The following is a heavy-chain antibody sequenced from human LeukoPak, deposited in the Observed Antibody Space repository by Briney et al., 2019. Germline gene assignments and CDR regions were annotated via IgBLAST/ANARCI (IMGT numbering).Heavy chain of an antibody. D-gene: IGHD1-26*01. J-gene: IGHJ4*02. CDR1: GGSISSGSYY. CDR3: ARVGVGATTVDY. CDR2: IYTNGHT. Sequence: PSETLSLTCTVSGGSISSGSYYWSWIRQPAGKGLEWIGRIYTNGHTNYNPSLKSRVTISADTSKNQFSLNLSSVTAADTAVYYCARVGVGATTVDYWGPGTLVTVSS. V-gene: IGHV4-61*02.